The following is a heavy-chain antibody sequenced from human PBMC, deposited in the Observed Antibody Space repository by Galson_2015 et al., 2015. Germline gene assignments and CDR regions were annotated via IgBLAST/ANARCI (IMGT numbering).Heavy chain of an antibody. CDR2: MSYDGSDE. J-gene: IGHJ4*02. Sequence: SLRLSCAASGFTFSRSVMHWVRQAPGKGLEWAAIMSYDGSDEFYADSVKGRFTISRDNSRNTLYLQMNSLRAEDTAVYYCARGHGAFGRVFDYWGQGPLVTLSS. D-gene: IGHD4-17*01. CDR3: ARGHGAFGRVFDY. CDR1: GFTFSRSV. V-gene: IGHV3-30-3*01.